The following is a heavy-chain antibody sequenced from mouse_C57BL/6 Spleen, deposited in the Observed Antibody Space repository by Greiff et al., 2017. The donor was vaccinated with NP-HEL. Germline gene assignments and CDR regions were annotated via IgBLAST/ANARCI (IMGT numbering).Heavy chain of an antibody. CDR3: AGGYDEGYAMDY. V-gene: IGHV1-64*01. CDR2: IHPNSGST. D-gene: IGHD2-2*01. J-gene: IGHJ4*01. CDR1: GYTFTSYW. Sequence: QVQLKQPGAELVKPGASVKLSCKASGYTFTSYWMHWVKQRPGQGLEWIGMIHPNSGSTNYNEKFKSKATLTVDKSSSTAYMQLSSLTSEDSAVYYCAGGYDEGYAMDYWGQGTSVTVSS.